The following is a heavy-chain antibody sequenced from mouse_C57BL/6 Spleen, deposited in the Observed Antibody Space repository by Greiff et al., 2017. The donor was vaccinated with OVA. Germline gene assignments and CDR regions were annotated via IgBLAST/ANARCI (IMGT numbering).Heavy chain of an antibody. J-gene: IGHJ3*01. D-gene: IGHD2-3*01. Sequence: VQLQQSGPELVKPGASVKISCKASGYAFSSSWMNWVKQRPGKGLEWIGRIYPGDGDTNYNGKLKGKATLTADKSSSTAYMQLSSLTSEDSAVYFCARYDGYPAWFAYWGQGTLVTVSA. CDR3: ARYDGYPAWFAY. CDR1: GYAFSSSW. CDR2: IYPGDGDT. V-gene: IGHV1-82*01.